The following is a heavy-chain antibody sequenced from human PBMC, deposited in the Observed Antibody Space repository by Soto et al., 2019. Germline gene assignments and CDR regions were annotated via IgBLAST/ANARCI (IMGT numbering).Heavy chain of an antibody. CDR1: GYTFYSYD. V-gene: IGHV1-18*01. CDR2: TSVYNGDS. Sequence: QVQLVQSGPEVKKPGASVKVSCKTSGYTFYSYDITWVRQAPGQGLEWMGTTSVYNGDSNVAQNLQGRVTMTIDKSTATAYMDLKNLTSHDTAVYYCARARATVTTERALGYWGQGTLVTVSS. D-gene: IGHD4-17*01. CDR3: ARARATVTTERALGY. J-gene: IGHJ4*02.